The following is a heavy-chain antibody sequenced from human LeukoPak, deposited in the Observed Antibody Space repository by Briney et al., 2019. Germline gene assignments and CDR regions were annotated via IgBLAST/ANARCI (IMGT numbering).Heavy chain of an antibody. CDR1: GFTFSSYG. D-gene: IGHD6-19*01. CDR2: IWYDGRNK. J-gene: IGHJ4*02. CDR3: AKDLHFLSSGWYAFDY. Sequence: GRSLRLSCAASGFTFSSYGMHWVRQAPGKGMDWVAVIWYDGRNKYYADSVKGRFTISGDNSKNTLYLQMNSLRAEDTAVYYCAKDLHFLSSGWYAFDYWGQGTLVTVSS. V-gene: IGHV3-33*06.